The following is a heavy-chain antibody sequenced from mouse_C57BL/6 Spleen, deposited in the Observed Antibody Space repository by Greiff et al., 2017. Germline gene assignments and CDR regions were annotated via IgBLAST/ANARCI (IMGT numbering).Heavy chain of an antibody. D-gene: IGHD1-1*01. CDR1: GFTFSSYA. CDR3: TREGYYGTYYFDY. CDR2: ISSGGDYS. V-gene: IGHV5-9-1*02. Sequence: EVQRVESGEGLVKPGGSLKLSCAASGFTFSSYAMSWVRQTPEKRLEWVEYISSGGDYSYYADTVKGRFTISRDNARNTLYLQMSSLKSEDTAMYYCTREGYYGTYYFDYWGQGTTLTVSS. J-gene: IGHJ2*01.